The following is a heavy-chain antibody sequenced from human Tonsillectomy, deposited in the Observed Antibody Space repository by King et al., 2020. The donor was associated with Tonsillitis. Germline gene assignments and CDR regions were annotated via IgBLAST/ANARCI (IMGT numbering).Heavy chain of an antibody. J-gene: IGHJ1*01. CDR3: ATEKTSEYFQD. V-gene: IGHV3-30-3*01. Sequence: VQLVESGGGVVQPGRSLRLSCAASGFTFSSYAMHWVRQAPGKGLEWVAVISYDGSNKYYADSVKGRFTISRDNSKNTLYLQMNSLRAEDTAVYYCATEKTSEYFQDWGQGTLVTVSS. CDR1: GFTFSSYA. CDR2: ISYDGSNK.